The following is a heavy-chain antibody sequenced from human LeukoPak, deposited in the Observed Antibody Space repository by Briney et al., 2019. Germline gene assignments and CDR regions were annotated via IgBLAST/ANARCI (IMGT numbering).Heavy chain of an antibody. Sequence: ASVKVSCKASGYTFTSYYMHWVRQAPGQRLEWMGWINAGNGNTKYSQKFQGRVTITRDTSASTAYMVLSSLRSEDTAVYYCARDEARITIFGVAGYFDYWGQGTLVTVSS. CDR3: ARDEARITIFGVAGYFDY. CDR1: GYTFTSYY. J-gene: IGHJ4*02. V-gene: IGHV1-3*01. CDR2: INAGNGNT. D-gene: IGHD3-3*01.